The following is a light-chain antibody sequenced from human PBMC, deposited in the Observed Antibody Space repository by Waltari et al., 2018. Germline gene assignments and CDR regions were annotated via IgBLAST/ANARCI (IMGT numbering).Light chain of an antibody. CDR3: ATRDEGPTVV. V-gene: IGLV1-47*01. J-gene: IGLJ2*01. CDR1: ISHIRTHF. Sequence: QSVLTQPPSASGTPGQSATIPCSGIISHIRTHFAYRYQQLPGTAPKLLIYWTHQRPSGVPDRFSASKSGTSASLAISGLRFEDEADYYCATRDEGPTVVFGGGTKLTVL. CDR2: WTH.